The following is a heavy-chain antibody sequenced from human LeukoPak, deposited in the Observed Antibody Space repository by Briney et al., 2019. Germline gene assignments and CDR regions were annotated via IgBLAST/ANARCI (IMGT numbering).Heavy chain of an antibody. V-gene: IGHV3-30-3*01. J-gene: IGHJ4*02. CDR2: ISYDGSNK. D-gene: IGHD5-24*01. CDR3: ARARFGYNRGPFDY. CDR1: GFXFSNYA. Sequence: GGSLRLSCAASGFXFSNYAIHWVRQAPGKGLEWVAFISYDGSNKHYADSVKGRFTISRDNSKNTLYLQMNSLRPEDTAVYYCARARFGYNRGPFDYWGQGILVTVSS.